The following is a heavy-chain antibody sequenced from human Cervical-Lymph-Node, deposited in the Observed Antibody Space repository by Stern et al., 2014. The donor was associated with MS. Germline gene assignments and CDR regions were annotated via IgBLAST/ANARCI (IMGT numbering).Heavy chain of an antibody. CDR3: ARSSSPSPYYYYGMDV. CDR2: IWYDGSNN. Sequence: VQLVESGGGVVQPGRSLRLSCAASGFTFSSYGMHWVRQAPGKGLECVAVIWYDGSNNYYADSVKGRSTISRDNYKNTLYLQMNSLRAEDTAVYYCARSSSPSPYYYYGMDVWGQGTTVTVSS. J-gene: IGHJ6*02. V-gene: IGHV3-33*01. D-gene: IGHD6-13*01. CDR1: GFTFSSYG.